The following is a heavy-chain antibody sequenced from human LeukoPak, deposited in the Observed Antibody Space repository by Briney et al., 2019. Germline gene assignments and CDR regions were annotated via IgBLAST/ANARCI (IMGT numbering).Heavy chain of an antibody. CDR1: GGSFSGYY. D-gene: IGHD3-22*01. J-gene: IGHJ4*02. Sequence: SETLSLTCAVYGGSFSGYYWSWIRQPPGKGLEWIGEINHSGSTNYNPSLKSRVTISVDTSKNQFSLKLSSVTAADTAVYYCAREGPDSSGYYPYYFDYWGQGTLVTVSS. CDR3: AREGPDSSGYYPYYFDY. V-gene: IGHV4-34*01. CDR2: INHSGST.